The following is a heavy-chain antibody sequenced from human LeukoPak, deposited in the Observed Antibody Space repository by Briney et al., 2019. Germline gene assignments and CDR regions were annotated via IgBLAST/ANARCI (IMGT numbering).Heavy chain of an antibody. Sequence: GGSLRLSCAASGFTFSSYWMHWVRQAPGKWLVWVSRINSDGSSTSYADSVKGRFTISRDNAKNTLYLQMNSLRAEDTAVYYCARGPKYSSSWYVYYWGQGTLVTVSS. J-gene: IGHJ4*02. CDR2: INSDGSST. CDR3: ARGPKYSSSWYVYY. D-gene: IGHD6-13*01. V-gene: IGHV3-74*01. CDR1: GFTFSSYW.